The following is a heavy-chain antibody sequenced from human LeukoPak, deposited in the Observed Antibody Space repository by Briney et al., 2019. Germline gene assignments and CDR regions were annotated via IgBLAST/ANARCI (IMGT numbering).Heavy chain of an antibody. D-gene: IGHD3-22*01. CDR2: IYHSGST. Sequence: SETLSLTCTVSGYSISSGYYWGWIRQPPGKGLEWIGSIYHSGSTYYNPSLKSRVTISVDTSKNQFSLKLSSVTAADTAVYYCARDSGYYDSSGYSTYYYYMDVWGKGTTVTVSS. CDR3: ARDSGYYDSSGYSTYYYYMDV. CDR1: GYSISSGYY. J-gene: IGHJ6*03. V-gene: IGHV4-38-2*02.